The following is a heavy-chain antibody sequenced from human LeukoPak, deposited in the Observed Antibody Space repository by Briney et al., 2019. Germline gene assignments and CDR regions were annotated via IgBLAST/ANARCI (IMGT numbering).Heavy chain of an antibody. CDR2: ISSSGSFI. Sequence: GGSLRLSCAASGFTFSSYGMNWVRQAPGKGLEWVSYISSSGSFIYYADSVKGRFTLSRDTAKKSLYLQMNSLGAEDTAVYFCVRESSDVWGKGTTVTVSS. V-gene: IGHV3-21*01. J-gene: IGHJ6*04. CDR3: VRESSDV. CDR1: GFTFSSYG.